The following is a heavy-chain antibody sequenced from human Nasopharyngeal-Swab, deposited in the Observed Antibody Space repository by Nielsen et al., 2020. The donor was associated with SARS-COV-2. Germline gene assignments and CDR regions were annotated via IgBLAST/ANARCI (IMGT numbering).Heavy chain of an antibody. CDR1: GFTFRSYA. V-gene: IGHV3-23*01. D-gene: IGHD1-26*01. CDR2: ISGSDHTT. CDR3: AKEGIVGGSPLLVCFDC. J-gene: IGHJ4*02. Sequence: GGSLRLSCAASGFTFRSYAISWVRQAPGKGLEWVSVISGSDHTTYYADSVKGRFTISRDNSKNTLYLQMNSLRAEDTAVYYCAKEGIVGGSPLLVCFDCWGQGTLVTVSS.